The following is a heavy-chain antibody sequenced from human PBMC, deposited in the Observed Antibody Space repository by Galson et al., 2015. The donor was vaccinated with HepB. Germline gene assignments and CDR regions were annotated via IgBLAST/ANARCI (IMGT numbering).Heavy chain of an antibody. J-gene: IGHJ4*02. CDR1: GFTFSNSA. V-gene: IGHV1-2*06. D-gene: IGHD4-17*01. CDR2: INPNSGGT. Sequence: SVKVSCKASGFTFSNSAVHWVRQAPGQGLEWMGRINPNSGGTNYAQKFQGRVTMTRDTSISTAYMELSRLRSDDTAVYYCARYGPGDYRFDYWGQGTLVTVSS. CDR3: ARYGPGDYRFDY.